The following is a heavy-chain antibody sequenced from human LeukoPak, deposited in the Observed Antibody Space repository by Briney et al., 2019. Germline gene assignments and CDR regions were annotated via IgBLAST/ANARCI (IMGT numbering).Heavy chain of an antibody. V-gene: IGHV4-39*07. D-gene: IGHD3-22*01. Sequence: PSETLSLTCTVSGGSISSSSYYWGWIRQPPGKGLEWVGSIYYSGNTYYNPSLKSRVTISVDTSKNQFSLKLSSVTAADTAVYYCARARITMIVVVIGYYFDYWGQGTLVTVSS. CDR3: ARARITMIVVVIGYYFDY. J-gene: IGHJ4*02. CDR1: GGSISSSSYY. CDR2: IYYSGNT.